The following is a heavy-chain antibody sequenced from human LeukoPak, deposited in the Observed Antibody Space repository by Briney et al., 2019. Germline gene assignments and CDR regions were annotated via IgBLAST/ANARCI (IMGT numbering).Heavy chain of an antibody. CDR2: IYYSGST. V-gene: IGHV4-61*08. D-gene: IGHD5-24*01. J-gene: IGHJ4*02. Sequence: PSETLSLACTVSGGSISSGDYYWSWIRQPPGKGLEWIGYIYYSGSTNYNPSLKSRVTISVDTSKNQFSLKLSSVTAADTAVYYCARGQDGTLQTFDYWGQGTLVTVSS. CDR1: GGSISSGDYY. CDR3: ARGQDGTLQTFDY.